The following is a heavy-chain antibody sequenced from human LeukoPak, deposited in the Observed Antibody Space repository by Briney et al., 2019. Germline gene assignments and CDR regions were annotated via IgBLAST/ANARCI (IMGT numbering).Heavy chain of an antibody. Sequence: ASVKVSCKASGGTFSSYAISWVRQAPGQGLEWMGGIIPIFGTANYAQKFQGRVTITTDESTSTAYMELSSLRSEDTAVYYCARGVTVSYYYYYMDVWGKGTTATVSS. CDR3: ARGVTVSYYYYYMDV. CDR2: IIPIFGTA. V-gene: IGHV1-69*05. J-gene: IGHJ6*03. CDR1: GGTFSSYA. D-gene: IGHD3-10*01.